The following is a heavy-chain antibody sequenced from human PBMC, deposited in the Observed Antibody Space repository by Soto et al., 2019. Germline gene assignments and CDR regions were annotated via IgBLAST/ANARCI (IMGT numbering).Heavy chain of an antibody. Sequence: EVQLVESGGGLVQPGGSLRLSCAASGFTFSSYSMNWVRQAPGKGLEWVSYISSSSSTIYYADSVKGRFTLSRDNAKNSMYLQMNGLRAEDTAVYHCARGRNCGLFDYWGQGTLVTVSS. CDR1: GFTFSSYS. D-gene: IGHD1-1*01. J-gene: IGHJ4*02. CDR2: ISSSSSTI. V-gene: IGHV3-48*01. CDR3: ARGRNCGLFDY.